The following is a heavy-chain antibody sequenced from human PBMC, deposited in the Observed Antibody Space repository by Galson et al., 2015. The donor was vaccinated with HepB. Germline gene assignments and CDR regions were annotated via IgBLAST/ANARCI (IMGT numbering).Heavy chain of an antibody. CDR1: GFTFSSYA. CDR2: ISYDGSNK. Sequence: LRLSCAASGFTFSSYAMHWVRQAPGKGLEWVAVISYDGSNKYYADSVKGRFTISRDNFKNTLYLQMNSLRAEDTAVYYCARDGGYSSSDPPYVWGQGTTVTVSS. D-gene: IGHD6-13*01. J-gene: IGHJ6*02. CDR3: ARDGGYSSSDPPYV. V-gene: IGHV3-30-3*01.